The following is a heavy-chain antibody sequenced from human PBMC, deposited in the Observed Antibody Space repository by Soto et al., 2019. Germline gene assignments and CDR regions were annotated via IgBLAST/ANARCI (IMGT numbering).Heavy chain of an antibody. D-gene: IGHD3-10*01. CDR3: ASDSGITAFDI. CDR1: GGSVSSSGYQ. CDR2: IYYSGST. V-gene: IGHV4-61*08. Sequence: QVQLQESGPGLVKPSEILSLICTVSGGSVSSSGYQWNWIRQPPGKGLEWIGDIYYSGSTIYNPSLRCRVTISVDTSKIQFSLKLSSVSAADTSVYFCASDSGITAFDIWGQGTMVTVSS. J-gene: IGHJ3*02.